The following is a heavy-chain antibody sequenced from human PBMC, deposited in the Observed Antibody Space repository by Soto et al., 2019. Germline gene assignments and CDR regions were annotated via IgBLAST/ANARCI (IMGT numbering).Heavy chain of an antibody. CDR3: AKNREMVVAATKKGFDI. CDR1: GFTFSSYA. J-gene: IGHJ3*02. V-gene: IGHV3-23*01. CDR2: ISGRGGST. Sequence: GGSLRLSCAASGFTFSSYAMSWVRQAPGKGLEWVSAISGRGGSTYYADSVKGRFTISRDNSKNTLYLQMNSLRAEETAVYYCAKNREMVVAATKKGFDIWGQGTMVTVSS. D-gene: IGHD2-15*01.